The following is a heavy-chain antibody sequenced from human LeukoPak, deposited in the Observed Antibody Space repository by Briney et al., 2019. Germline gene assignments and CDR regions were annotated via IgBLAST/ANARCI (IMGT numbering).Heavy chain of an antibody. Sequence: SETLSLTCAVYGGSFSAFFWSWIRQSPGKGLEWIGEISHNGTTNYSPSLKSRITISVDSSKNQFSLHVKSVTAADTAVYYCARRRLRFHPGFDPWGQGTLVTVSS. CDR2: ISHNGTT. V-gene: IGHV4-34*01. CDR3: ARRRLRFHPGFDP. D-gene: IGHD3-3*01. CDR1: GGSFSAFF. J-gene: IGHJ5*02.